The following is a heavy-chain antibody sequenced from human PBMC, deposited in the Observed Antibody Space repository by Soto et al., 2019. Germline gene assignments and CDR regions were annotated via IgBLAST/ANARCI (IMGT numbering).Heavy chain of an antibody. Sequence: QVQLVESGGGLVQPGRSLRLSCVASGFTFSTYALHWVRQAPGKGLEWVALISSDGSITFYADSVRGRFTISRDNSKNTLYLQMNSLRPEDTAVYYCARAYGAYQTTRVVDCWGQGTLVTVSS. V-gene: IGHV3-30-3*01. D-gene: IGHD4-17*01. J-gene: IGHJ4*02. CDR2: ISSDGSIT. CDR3: ARAYGAYQTTRVVDC. CDR1: GFTFSTYA.